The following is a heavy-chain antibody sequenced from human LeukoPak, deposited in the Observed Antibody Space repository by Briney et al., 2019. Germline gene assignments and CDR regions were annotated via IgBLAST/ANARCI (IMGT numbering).Heavy chain of an antibody. V-gene: IGHV1-18*01. D-gene: IGHD6-13*01. CDR1: GYTFGSYG. Sequence: ASVKVSCKASGYTFGSYGVTWVRQAPGQGLGWMGWISPNNGDIVYAQKFQGRVTLTIETSTTTASMEVRSLRSDDTAMYYCARAPPGMTMGPGDYWGQGTLVIVSS. CDR2: ISPNNGDI. CDR3: ARAPPGMTMGPGDY. J-gene: IGHJ4*02.